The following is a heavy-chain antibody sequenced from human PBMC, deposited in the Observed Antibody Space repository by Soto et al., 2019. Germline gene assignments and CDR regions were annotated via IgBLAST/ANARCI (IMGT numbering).Heavy chain of an antibody. J-gene: IGHJ1*01. CDR2: IRPDNGNT. D-gene: IGHD1-20*01. Sequence: ASVKVSCKTSGYTFSTSGISWVRQAPGQGLEWVGWIRPDNGNTKSAQRLQGRVTLTTDTSASTAYMELRSLTSDDTAMYYCARDTESNRYNDWGQGTLVTVSS. CDR3: ARDTESNRYND. V-gene: IGHV1-18*01. CDR1: GYTFSTSG.